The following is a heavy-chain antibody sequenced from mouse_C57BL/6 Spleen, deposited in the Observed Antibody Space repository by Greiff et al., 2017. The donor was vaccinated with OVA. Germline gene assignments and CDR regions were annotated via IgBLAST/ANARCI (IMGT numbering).Heavy chain of an antibody. Sequence: QVQLQQSGAELVRPGTSVKVSCKASGYAFTNYLIEWVKQRPGQGLEWIVVIFPGRFFSPSNEQFKGQATLTADKSSSTAYMQLSSLTSEDSAVYFCARGIYSNYDHWYFDVWGTGTTVTVSS. J-gene: IGHJ1*03. CDR1: GYAFTNYL. CDR3: ARGIYSNYDHWYFDV. D-gene: IGHD2-5*01. V-gene: IGHV1-54*01. CDR2: IFPGRFFS.